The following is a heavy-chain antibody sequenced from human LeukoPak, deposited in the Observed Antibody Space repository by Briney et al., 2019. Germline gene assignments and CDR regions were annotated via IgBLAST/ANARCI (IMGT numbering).Heavy chain of an antibody. D-gene: IGHD6-13*01. CDR1: GFTFSVYA. CDR2: ISGSGGST. V-gene: IGHV3-23*01. Sequence: GGSLRLSCAASGFTFSVYAMSWVRQAPGKGLEWVSAISGSGGSTYYADSVKGRFTISRDNSKNTLYLQMNSLRAEDTAVYYCAKARIAAAGPYYYYGMDVWGQGTTVTVSS. CDR3: AKARIAAAGPYYYYGMDV. J-gene: IGHJ6*02.